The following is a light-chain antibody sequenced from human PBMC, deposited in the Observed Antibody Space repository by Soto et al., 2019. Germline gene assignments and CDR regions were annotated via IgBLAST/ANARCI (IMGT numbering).Light chain of an antibody. V-gene: IGKV3-15*01. CDR3: QQYNNWPPIT. J-gene: IGKJ5*01. Sequence: EVVMTQSPATLSVSPGERVTLSCRASQSVRSNLAWYQQKPGQSPRLLIYGASTRATGIPDRFSGSGSGTEFTLTISRLQSEDFAVYYCQQYNNWPPITVGQGTRVENK. CDR1: QSVRSN. CDR2: GAS.